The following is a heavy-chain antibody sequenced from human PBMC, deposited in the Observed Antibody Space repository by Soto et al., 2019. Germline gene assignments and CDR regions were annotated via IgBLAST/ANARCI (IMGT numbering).Heavy chain of an antibody. CDR1: GFTFSSYS. CDR3: AKRDSGSGRSPPLINH. CDR2: VGGGGDNT. V-gene: IGHV3-23*01. J-gene: IGHJ5*02. Sequence: EVQLLESGGGLVQPGGSLRLSCAASGFTFSSYSMNWVRQAPGKGLEWVASVGGGGDNTFYADSVKGRFTISRDDSQXXXYXXXXSLRAEDTAVYFCAKRDSGSGRSPPLINHWGQGTLVTVSS. D-gene: IGHD3-10*01.